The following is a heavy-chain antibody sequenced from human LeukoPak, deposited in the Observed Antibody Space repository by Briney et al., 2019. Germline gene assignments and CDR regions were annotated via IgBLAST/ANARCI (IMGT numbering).Heavy chain of an antibody. V-gene: IGHV1-69*05. Sequence: SVKVSCKASGGTFSSYAISWVRQAPGQGLEWMGRIIPIFGTANYAQKFQGRVTITTDESTSIAYMELSSLRSEDTAVYYCARVASHGDYDYFDYWGQGTLVTVSS. CDR3: ARVASHGDYDYFDY. CDR2: IIPIFGTA. J-gene: IGHJ4*02. D-gene: IGHD4-17*01. CDR1: GGTFSSYA.